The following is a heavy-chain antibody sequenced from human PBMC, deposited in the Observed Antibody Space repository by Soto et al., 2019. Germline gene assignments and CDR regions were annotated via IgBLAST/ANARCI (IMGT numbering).Heavy chain of an antibody. J-gene: IGHJ6*02. V-gene: IGHV1-69*13. CDR3: AAGITMVRGVISPGRYYYYGMDV. CDR1: GGTFSSYA. CDR2: IIPIFGTA. Sequence: GASVKVSCKASGGTFSSYAISGVRQAPGQGLEWMGGIIPIFGTANYAQKFQGRVTITADESTSTAYMELSSLRSEDTAVYYCAAGITMVRGVISPGRYYYYGMDVWGQGTTVTVSS. D-gene: IGHD3-10*01.